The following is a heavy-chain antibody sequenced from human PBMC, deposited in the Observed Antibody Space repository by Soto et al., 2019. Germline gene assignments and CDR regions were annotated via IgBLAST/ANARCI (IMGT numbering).Heavy chain of an antibody. CDR3: ARVPTTMHAVTEVYFDD. CDR1: GFTFSNYA. D-gene: IGHD2-21*02. CDR2: ITAGGDTT. Sequence: EVQLLESGGGLVQPGGSLRLSCSASGFTFSNYAMSWVRQAPGKGLQWISGITAGGDTTYYADSVKGRFTISRDNSKDTLFLQMCSLSDGDTAIFYCARVPTTMHAVTEVYFDDWGQGTLVTVSS. J-gene: IGHJ4*02. V-gene: IGHV3-23*01.